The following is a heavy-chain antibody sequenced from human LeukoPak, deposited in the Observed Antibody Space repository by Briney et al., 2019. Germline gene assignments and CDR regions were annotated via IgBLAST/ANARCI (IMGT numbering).Heavy chain of an antibody. Sequence: PSETLSLTCTVSGGSISSSSYYWGWIRQPPGKGLEWIGSIYYSGSTYYNPSLKSRVTISVNTSKNQFSLKLSSVTAADTAVYYCARGREVDVVVPAAMRGGRGYYYMDVWGKGTTVTVSS. CDR2: IYYSGST. V-gene: IGHV4-39*07. D-gene: IGHD2-2*01. J-gene: IGHJ6*03. CDR3: ARGREVDVVVPAAMRGGRGYYYMDV. CDR1: GGSISSSSYY.